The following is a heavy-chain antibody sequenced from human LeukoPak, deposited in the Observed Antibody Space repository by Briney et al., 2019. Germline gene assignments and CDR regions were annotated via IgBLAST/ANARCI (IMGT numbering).Heavy chain of an antibody. D-gene: IGHD1-14*01. CDR2: IYTSGST. CDR3: ARQGTRIEYFQH. V-gene: IGHV4-4*07. J-gene: IGHJ1*01. CDR1: GGSISSYY. Sequence: SETLSLTCTVSGGSISSYYWSWIRQPAGKGLEWIGRIYTSGSTNYIPSLKSRVTISVDTSKNQFSLKLSSVTAADTAVYYCARQGTRIEYFQHWGQGTLVTVSS.